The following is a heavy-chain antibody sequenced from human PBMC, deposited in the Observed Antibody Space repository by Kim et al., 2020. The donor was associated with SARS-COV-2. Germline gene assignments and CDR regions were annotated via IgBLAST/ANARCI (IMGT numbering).Heavy chain of an antibody. CDR2: IRQDGSDK. V-gene: IGHV3-7*03. CDR1: GFTFNNFW. Sequence: GGSLRLSCAASGFTFNNFWMTWVRQAPGKGLEWVANIRQDGSDKNRVDSVKGRFTISRDNAKSLLSLQMNSLRAEDTAVYYCARDNGFQNDYWGQGTLVTVSS. CDR3: ARDNGFQNDY. J-gene: IGHJ4*02.